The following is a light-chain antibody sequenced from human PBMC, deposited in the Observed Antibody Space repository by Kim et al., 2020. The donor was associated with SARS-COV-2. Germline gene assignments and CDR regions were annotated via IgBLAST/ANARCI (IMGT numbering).Light chain of an antibody. CDR3: QVWDSSSDHVV. CDR1: NSGRKS. Sequence: PGKTARITCGGNNSGRKSVNWYQQKPGQAPVLVVYEDSDRPSGIPERFYGSNSGNTATLTISRVEAGDEADYYCQVWDSSSDHVVFGGGTQLTVL. CDR2: EDS. V-gene: IGLV3-21*03. J-gene: IGLJ2*01.